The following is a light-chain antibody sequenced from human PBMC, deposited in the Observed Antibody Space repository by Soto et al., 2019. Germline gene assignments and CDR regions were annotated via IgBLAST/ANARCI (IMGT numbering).Light chain of an antibody. CDR3: QQRSNWPIT. V-gene: IGKV3-11*01. Sequence: EIVMTQSPGTLSVSPGERATLSCRASQSVSSNLAWYQQKPGQAPRLLIYGASTRATGIPARFSGSGSGTDFTLTISSLEPEDFAVYYCQQRSNWPITFGQGTRLEIK. CDR1: QSVSSN. CDR2: GAS. J-gene: IGKJ5*01.